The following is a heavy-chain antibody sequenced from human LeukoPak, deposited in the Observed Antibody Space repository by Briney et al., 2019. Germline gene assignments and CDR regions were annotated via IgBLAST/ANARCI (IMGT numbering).Heavy chain of an antibody. J-gene: IGHJ4*02. Sequence: GGSLRLSCAASGFTFSYYSLNWVRQAPGKGLEWVSYISSSSSTIYYADSVKGRFTISRDNAKNSLYLQMNSLRDEDTAVYYCARGWGSSSWYTDYWGQGTLVTVSS. CDR1: GFTFSYYS. CDR2: ISSSSSTI. CDR3: ARGWGSSSWYTDY. V-gene: IGHV3-48*02. D-gene: IGHD6-13*01.